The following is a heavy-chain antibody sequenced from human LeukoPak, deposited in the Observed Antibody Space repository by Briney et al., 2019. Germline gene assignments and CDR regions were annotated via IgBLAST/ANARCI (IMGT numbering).Heavy chain of an antibody. D-gene: IGHD3-10*01. V-gene: IGHV3-23*01. CDR3: VRDGAVVTSGSYPWRYFQY. Sequence: PGGSLRLSCAASGFTFSSYAMNWVRQAPGKGLEWVSSISGSGTYYADSVQGRFTISRDNSKNTLYLQMNSLRAEDTAVYYCVRDGAVVTSGSYPWRYFQYWGQGTLVTVSS. CDR1: GFTFSSYA. J-gene: IGHJ1*01. CDR2: ISGSGT.